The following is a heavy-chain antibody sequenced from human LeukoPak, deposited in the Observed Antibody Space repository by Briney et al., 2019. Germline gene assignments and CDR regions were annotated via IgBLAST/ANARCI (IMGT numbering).Heavy chain of an antibody. CDR2: IYHSGST. V-gene: IGHV4-38-2*01. J-gene: IGHJ6*04. CDR1: GYSISSGYY. D-gene: IGHD1-1*01. Sequence: PSETLSLTCAVSGYSISSGYYWGWIRQPPGKGLEWIGSIYHSGSTYYNPSLKSRVTISVDTSKNQFSLKLSSVTAADTAVYYCARGRQYNWNDVHYYYYGMDVWGKGTTVTVSS. CDR3: ARGRQYNWNDVHYYYYGMDV.